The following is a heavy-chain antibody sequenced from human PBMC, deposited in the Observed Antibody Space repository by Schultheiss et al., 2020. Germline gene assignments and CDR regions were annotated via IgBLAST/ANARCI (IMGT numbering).Heavy chain of an antibody. CDR3: ARIRFGRYIRSWYGDNYCGIDV. J-gene: IGHJ6*02. D-gene: IGHD6-13*01. Sequence: SATLSLTCTVSGASISRYYWSWIRQTPGKGLEWIGYIYYSGGTNYNPSVKSRVTISLDTSKSQFSLKLNSVTAADTAVYYCARIRFGRYIRSWYGDNYCGIDVWGQGTMVTVAS. V-gene: IGHV4-59*01. CDR1: GASISRYY. CDR2: IYYSGGT.